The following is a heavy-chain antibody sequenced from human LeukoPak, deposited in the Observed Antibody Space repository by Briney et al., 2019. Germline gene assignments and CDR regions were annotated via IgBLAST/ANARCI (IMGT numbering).Heavy chain of an antibody. Sequence: PSETLSLTCTVSGYSISSGYYWGWIRQPPGKGLEWIGSIYHSGSTYYNPSLKSRVTISVDTSKNQFSLKLSSVTAADTAVYYCARQYYYGSGSYPKEQRNWFDPWGQGTLVTVSS. CDR2: IYHSGST. D-gene: IGHD3-10*01. CDR1: GYSISSGYY. CDR3: ARQYYYGSGSYPKEQRNWFDP. V-gene: IGHV4-38-2*02. J-gene: IGHJ5*02.